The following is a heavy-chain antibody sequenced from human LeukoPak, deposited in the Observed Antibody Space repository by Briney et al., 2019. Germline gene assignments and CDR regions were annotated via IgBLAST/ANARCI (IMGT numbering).Heavy chain of an antibody. CDR2: IYTSGST. V-gene: IGHV4-39*07. D-gene: IGHD2-2*01. CDR1: RASFNSSDYC. J-gene: IGHJ2*01. CDR3: ARDWVVVPAAHWYFDL. Sequence: PSETLSLTCSVSRASFNSSDYCWGWVRQPPGKGLEWIGRIYTSGSTNYNPSLKSRVTMSVDTSKNQFSLKLSSVTAADTAVYYCARDWVVVPAAHWYFDLWGRGTLVTVSS.